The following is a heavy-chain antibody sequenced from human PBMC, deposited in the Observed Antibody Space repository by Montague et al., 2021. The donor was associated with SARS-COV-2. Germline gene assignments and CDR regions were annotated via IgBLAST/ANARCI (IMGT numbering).Heavy chain of an antibody. CDR2: IYYSGST. CDR1: GASISSYY. V-gene: IGHV4-59*01. CDR3: ARGSGWMGNAFDI. J-gene: IGHJ3*02. D-gene: IGHD6-19*01. Sequence: SETLSLTCTVSGASISSYYWSWIRQPPGKGLEWIGYIYYSGSTNYNPSLKSRVTISVDMSKNQFSLKLSSVTAADTAVYYCARGSGWMGNAFDIWGQGTMVTVSS.